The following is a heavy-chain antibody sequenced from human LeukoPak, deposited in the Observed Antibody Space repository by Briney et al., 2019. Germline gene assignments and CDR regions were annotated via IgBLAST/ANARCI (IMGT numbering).Heavy chain of an antibody. CDR1: GFTFSSYA. J-gene: IGHJ2*01. CDR3: AKPRAMTTGVGRYFDL. CDR2: VSGGGEDT. V-gene: IGHV3-23*01. Sequence: GGSLRLSCADSGFTFSSYAMSWIRQAPGKGLDWASAVSGGGEDTYYPDSVKGRFTISRDNSKNTLYLQMNSLRVEDTAIYYCAKPRAMTTGVGRYFDLWGRGTLVTVSS. D-gene: IGHD1-1*01.